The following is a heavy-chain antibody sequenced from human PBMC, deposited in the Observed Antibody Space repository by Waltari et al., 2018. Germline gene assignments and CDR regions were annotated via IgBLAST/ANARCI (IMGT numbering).Heavy chain of an antibody. J-gene: IGHJ6*02. CDR2: INAGNGNT. Sequence: QVQLVQSGAEVKKPGASVKVSCKASGYPFTSYAMHWVRQAPGQRLEWMGWINAGNGNTKYSQKFQGRVTITRDTSASTAYMELSSLRSEDTAVYYCARAEPLNWRDYYYGMDVWGQGTTVTVSS. CDR1: GYPFTSYA. CDR3: ARAEPLNWRDYYYGMDV. D-gene: IGHD1-1*01. V-gene: IGHV1-3*01.